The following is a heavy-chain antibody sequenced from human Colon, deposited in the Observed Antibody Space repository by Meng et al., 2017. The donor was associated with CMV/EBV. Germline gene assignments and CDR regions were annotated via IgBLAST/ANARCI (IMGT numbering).Heavy chain of an antibody. V-gene: IGHV4-4*02. CDR1: GLSVSTDYW. D-gene: IGHD6-19*01. CDR3: ASSSGWWRIDY. Sequence: VQLQESGPRLVTPSGALSLTCAVSGLSVSTDYWWTLVRQAPGTGMAWFGEVSQDERTNYKPSRKSRVAMSVDKSKNQSSLILRSVTAADTASYFCASSSGWWRIDYWGHGTLVTVSS. CDR2: VSQDERT. J-gene: IGHJ4*01.